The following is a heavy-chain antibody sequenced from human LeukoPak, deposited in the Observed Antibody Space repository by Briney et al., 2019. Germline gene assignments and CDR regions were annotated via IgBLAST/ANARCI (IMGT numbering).Heavy chain of an antibody. CDR1: GGSISGYS. CDR3: ARIFRSGWYYFDY. CDR2: IYYSGST. Sequence: SETLSVTCTVSGGSISGYSWSWIRQPPGKGLEWIAYIYYSGSTNYNPSLKSRVTMSVDTSKNQFSLKLSSVTAADTAVYYCARIFRSGWYYFDYWGQGTLVTVSS. V-gene: IGHV4-59*01. D-gene: IGHD6-19*01. J-gene: IGHJ4*02.